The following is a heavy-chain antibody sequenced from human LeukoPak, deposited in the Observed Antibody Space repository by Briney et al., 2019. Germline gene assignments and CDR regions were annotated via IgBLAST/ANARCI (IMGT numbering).Heavy chain of an antibody. V-gene: IGHV4-59*01. CDR3: ARTVNSGSYFDAFDI. CDR1: GGSISSYY. Sequence: SETLSLTCTVSGGSISSYYWSWIRQPPGKGLEWIGYIYYSGSTNYNPSLKSRVTISVDTSKNQFSLKLSSVTAADTAVYYCARTVNSGSYFDAFDIWGQGTMATVSS. CDR2: IYYSGST. J-gene: IGHJ3*02. D-gene: IGHD1-26*01.